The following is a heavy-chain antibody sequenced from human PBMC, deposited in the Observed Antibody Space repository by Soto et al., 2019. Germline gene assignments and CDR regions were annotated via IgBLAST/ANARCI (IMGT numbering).Heavy chain of an antibody. CDR3: ARGNYYSMDV. CDR2: INSDGSTT. CDR1: GFTFSNYW. J-gene: IGHJ6*02. Sequence: HPGGSLRLSCAATGFTFSNYWMHWVRQAPGKGLVWVSRINSDGSTTNYADSVKGRFTISRDNAKNTLYLQMNSLRAEDTAVYYCARGNYYSMDVWGQGTTVTVSS. V-gene: IGHV3-74*01.